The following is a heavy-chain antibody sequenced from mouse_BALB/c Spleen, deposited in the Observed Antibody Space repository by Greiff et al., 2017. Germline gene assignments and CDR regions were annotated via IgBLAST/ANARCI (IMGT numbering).Heavy chain of an antibody. V-gene: IGHV3-6*02. J-gene: IGHJ4*01. CDR2: ISYDGSN. CDR1: GYSITSGYY. Sequence: EVQLQESGPGLVKPSQSLSLTCSVTGYSITSGYYWNWIRQFPGNKLEWMGYISYDGSNNYNPSLKNRISITRDTSKNQFFLKLNSVTTEDTATYYCAPEGDAMDYWGQGTSVTVSS. D-gene: IGHD3-3*01. CDR3: APEGDAMDY.